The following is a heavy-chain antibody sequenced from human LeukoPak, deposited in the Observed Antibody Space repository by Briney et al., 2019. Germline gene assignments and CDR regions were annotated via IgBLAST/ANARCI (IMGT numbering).Heavy chain of an antibody. CDR3: ARGGDYGDYYFDY. Sequence: PSQTLSLTCAISGDSVSSDTGAWNWIRQSPSRRLEWLGRTYYRSKWYNYYGVSVKSRITINPDTSKNQFSLQLNSVTHDDTAVYYCARGGDYGDYYFDYWGQGTLVTVSS. CDR2: TYYRSKWYN. J-gene: IGHJ4*02. CDR1: GDSVSSDTGA. V-gene: IGHV6-1*01. D-gene: IGHD4-17*01.